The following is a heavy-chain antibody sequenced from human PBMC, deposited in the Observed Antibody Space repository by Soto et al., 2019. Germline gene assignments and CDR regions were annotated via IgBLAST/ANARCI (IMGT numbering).Heavy chain of an antibody. V-gene: IGHV4-59*01. CDR1: GGSIGNFY. CDR2: IYYTGST. CDR3: AREGGNYVIDY. J-gene: IGHJ4*02. D-gene: IGHD1-7*01. Sequence: SETLSLTCTVSGGSIGNFYWIWIRQSPEKGLEWIGYIYYTGSTNYNPSLKSRVTISVDTSKNQFSLKLTSVTAADTAVYYCAREGGNYVIDYWGQGTLVTVSS.